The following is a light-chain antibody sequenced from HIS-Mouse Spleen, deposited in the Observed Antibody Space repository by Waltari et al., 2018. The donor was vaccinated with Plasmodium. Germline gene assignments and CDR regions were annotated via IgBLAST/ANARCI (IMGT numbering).Light chain of an antibody. CDR2: DAS. CDR3: QQRSNWPLT. CDR1: QSLSSY. V-gene: IGKV3-11*01. Sequence: EIVLTQSPATLYLSTGERATLSGRVSQSLSSYLAWYQQKPGQAPRLLIYDASNRATGIPARFSGSGSGTDFTLTISSLEPEDFAVYYCQQRSNWPLTFGGGTKVEIK. J-gene: IGKJ4*01.